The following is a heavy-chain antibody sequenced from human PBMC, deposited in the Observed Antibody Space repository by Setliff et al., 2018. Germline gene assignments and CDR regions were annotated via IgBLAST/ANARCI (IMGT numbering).Heavy chain of an antibody. D-gene: IGHD2-2*01. CDR2: IYHSGST. J-gene: IGHJ3*02. CDR3: ATRYCSSTSCWGFDI. CDR1: GYSISSGYY. V-gene: IGHV4-38-2*01. Sequence: SETLSLTCAVSGYSISSGYYWGWIRQPPGKGLEWIGSIYHSGSTYYNPSLKSRVTISVDTSKNQFSLKLSSVTAADTAVYYCATRYCSSTSCWGFDIWGQGTMVTVS.